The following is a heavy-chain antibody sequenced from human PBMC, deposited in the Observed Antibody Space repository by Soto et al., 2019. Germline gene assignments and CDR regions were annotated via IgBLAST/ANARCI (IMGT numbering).Heavy chain of an antibody. D-gene: IGHD3-3*01. CDR1: GGSISSGGYY. CDR3: ARDRPYYDFGSGYFDYMDV. J-gene: IGHJ6*03. CDR2: IYYSGST. Sequence: TLSLTCTVSGGSISSGGYYWSWIRQHPWKGLEWIGYIYYSGSTYYNPSLKSRVTISVDTSKNQFSLKLSSVTAADTAVYYCARDRPYYDFGSGYFDYMDVWGKGTTVTVSS. V-gene: IGHV4-31*03.